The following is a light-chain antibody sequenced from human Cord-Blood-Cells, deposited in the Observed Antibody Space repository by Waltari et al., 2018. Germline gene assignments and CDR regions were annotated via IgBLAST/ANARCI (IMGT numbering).Light chain of an antibody. V-gene: IGLV2-23*01. CDR2: EGS. Sequence: QSALTHPASVSGSPGQSTTISCPGPSSDVGSYNLVSRYQQHPGKAPKLIIYEGSKRHSGVSNRFSGSKSGNTASLTISVLQAEDEADYYCCSYAGSSTWVFGGGTKLTVL. CDR1: SSDVGSYNL. J-gene: IGLJ3*02. CDR3: CSYAGSSTWV.